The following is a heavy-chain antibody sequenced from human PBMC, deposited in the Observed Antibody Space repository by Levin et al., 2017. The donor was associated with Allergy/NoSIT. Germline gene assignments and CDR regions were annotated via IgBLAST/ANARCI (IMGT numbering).Heavy chain of an antibody. CDR1: GFTFSSYW. V-gene: IGHV3-7*01. D-gene: IGHD3-3*01. Sequence: AASVKVSCAASGFTFSSYWMSWVRQAPGKGLEWVANIKQDGSEKYYVDSVKGRFTISRDNAKNSLYLQMNSLRAEDTAVYYCARRNVAYYDFWSGYTGGDWFDPWGQGTLVTVSS. CDR3: ARRNVAYYDFWSGYTGGDWFDP. J-gene: IGHJ5*02. CDR2: IKQDGSEK.